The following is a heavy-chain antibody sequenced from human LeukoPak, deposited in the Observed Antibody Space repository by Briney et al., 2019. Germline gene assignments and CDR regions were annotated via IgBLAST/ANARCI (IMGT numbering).Heavy chain of an antibody. Sequence: SETLSLTCTVSGGSISSGGYYWNWIRQHPGKGLEWIGYIYYSGSTYYNPSLKSRVSLSVDTPKNQFSLKLSSVTAADTAVYYCARAISGDSFVFDYWGQGTLVTVSS. CDR2: IYYSGST. D-gene: IGHD4-17*01. J-gene: IGHJ4*02. CDR1: GGSISSGGYY. CDR3: ARAISGDSFVFDY. V-gene: IGHV4-31*03.